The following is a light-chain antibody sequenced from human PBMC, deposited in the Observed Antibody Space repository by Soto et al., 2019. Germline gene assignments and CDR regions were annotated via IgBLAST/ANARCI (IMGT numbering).Light chain of an antibody. CDR1: QSISSY. CDR3: QQRRDWPLT. Sequence: EFVLTQSPATLSLSPGERATLSCRASQSISSYLAWYQQKPGQAPRLLIYDASNRAAGLPARFSGSGSGTDFTLTISSLEPEDFAVYYCQQRRDWPLTFGPGTKVDIK. V-gene: IGKV3-11*01. CDR2: DAS. J-gene: IGKJ3*01.